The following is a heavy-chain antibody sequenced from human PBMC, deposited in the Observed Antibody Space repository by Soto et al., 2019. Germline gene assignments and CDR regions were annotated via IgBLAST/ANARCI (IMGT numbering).Heavy chain of an antibody. J-gene: IGHJ4*02. CDR3: AKVPQWVLRYHDWFFDY. Sequence: EVQLLESGGGLVQPGGSLRLSCAVSGFSFSNSAMTWVRQAPGKGLEWVSGISGSGDITYNTDSVKGRFAISREPSKNVVYLQVRSLRAEDTAVYYCAKVPQWVLRYHDWFFDYWGQGTLVTVSS. CDR2: ISGSGDIT. CDR1: GFSFSNSA. D-gene: IGHD3-9*01. V-gene: IGHV3-23*01.